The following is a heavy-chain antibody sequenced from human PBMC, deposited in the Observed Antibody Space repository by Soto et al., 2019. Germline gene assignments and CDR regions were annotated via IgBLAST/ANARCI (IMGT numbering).Heavy chain of an antibody. Sequence: QVTVKESGPVLVKPTETLTLTCTVSGFSLSNAGLGVSWIRQPPGQALEWLAHIFSNDEKSYSTSLKSRLTISKDASKSQVVLTMTNMDPVDTARYYCASTYSTSWYWFDAWGQGTLVTVSS. J-gene: IGHJ5*02. CDR2: IFSNDEK. CDR1: GFSLSNAGLG. V-gene: IGHV2-26*04. CDR3: ASTYSTSWYWFDA. D-gene: IGHD2-2*01.